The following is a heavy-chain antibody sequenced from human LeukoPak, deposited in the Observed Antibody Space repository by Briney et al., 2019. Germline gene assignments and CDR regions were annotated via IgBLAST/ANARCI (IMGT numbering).Heavy chain of an antibody. J-gene: IGHJ6*04. CDR1: GFTFCSYG. V-gene: IGHV3-33*01. Sequence: GRSLRLSCAASGFTFCSYGMHWVRQAPGKGLEWVAVIWYDGSNKYYADSVKGRFTISRDNSKNTLYLQMNSLRAEDTAVYYCARVGVATIDPEDYYYYYGMDVWGKGTTVTVSS. D-gene: IGHD5-12*01. CDR3: ARVGVATIDPEDYYYYYGMDV. CDR2: IWYDGSNK.